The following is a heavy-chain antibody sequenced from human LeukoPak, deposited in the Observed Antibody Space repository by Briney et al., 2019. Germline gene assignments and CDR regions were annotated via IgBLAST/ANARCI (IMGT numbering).Heavy chain of an antibody. V-gene: IGHV4-61*02. CDR1: GGSISSGSYY. Sequence: SSETLSLTCTVSGGSISSGSYYWSWIRQPAGKGLEWIGRIYTSGSTNYNPSLKSRVTISVDTSKNQFSLKLSSVTAADTAVYYCARNGQSSYGYKDAFDMWGQGTMVTVSS. CDR2: IYTSGST. CDR3: ARNGQSSYGYKDAFDM. D-gene: IGHD5-18*01. J-gene: IGHJ3*02.